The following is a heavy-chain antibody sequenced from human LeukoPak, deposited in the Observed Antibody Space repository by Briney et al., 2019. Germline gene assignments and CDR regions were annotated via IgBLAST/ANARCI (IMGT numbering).Heavy chain of an antibody. CDR3: AGGGEATVVTM. V-gene: IGHV4-4*07. J-gene: IGHJ4*02. Sequence: SETLSLTCTVSGGSINSYYWSWMRQPAGKGLEWIGRIYSSGSTNYNPSLKGRVSMSVDTSKNQFFLKLTSVTAADTAVYYCAGGGEATVVTMWGQGILVTVSS. CDR2: IYSSGST. D-gene: IGHD4-23*01. CDR1: GGSINSYY.